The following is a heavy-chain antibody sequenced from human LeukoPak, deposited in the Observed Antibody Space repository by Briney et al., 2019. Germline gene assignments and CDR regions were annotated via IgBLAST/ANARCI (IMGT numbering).Heavy chain of an antibody. V-gene: IGHV4-39*01. J-gene: IGHJ4*02. D-gene: IGHD3/OR15-3a*01. Sequence: SETLSLTCTVSGVSISSSNSYWGWIRQPPGKGLEWIGSIYYSGNTYYNASLKDQVSISIDTSKNQFSLKLTSVTAADTAVYYCARQTGSGLFILPGGQGTLVTVSS. CDR1: GVSISSSNSY. CDR3: ARQTGSGLFILP. CDR2: IYYSGNT.